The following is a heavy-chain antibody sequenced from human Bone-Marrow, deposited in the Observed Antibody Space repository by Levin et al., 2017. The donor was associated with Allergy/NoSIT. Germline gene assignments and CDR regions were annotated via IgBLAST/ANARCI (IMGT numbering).Heavy chain of an antibody. CDR1: GFTFSNYA. CDR3: AKDRFWSGSSLGGGAFDI. CDR2: ISGPGSTT. J-gene: IGHJ3*02. Sequence: GESLKISCAASGFTFSNYAMSWVRQAPGKGLEWVSAISGPGSTTSYADSVKGRFTISRDNSKNTLYLQMNSLRAEDSAVYYCAKDRFWSGSSLGGGAFDIWGQGTMVTVSS. D-gene: IGHD3-3*01. V-gene: IGHV3-23*01.